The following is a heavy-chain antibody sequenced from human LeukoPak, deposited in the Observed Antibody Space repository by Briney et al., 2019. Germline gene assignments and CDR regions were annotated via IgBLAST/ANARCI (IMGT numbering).Heavy chain of an antibody. CDR3: ARVVPAAIYYFDY. D-gene: IGHD2-2*02. Sequence: SETLSLPRTVSGGSISSYYWRWIRPPARKGLEWVGRIYTSGSTNYNPSLKSRVTMSVDTSKNQFSLKLSSVTAADTAVYYCARVVPAAIYYFDYWGQGALVTVSS. CDR1: GGSISSYY. J-gene: IGHJ4*02. V-gene: IGHV4-4*07. CDR2: IYTSGST.